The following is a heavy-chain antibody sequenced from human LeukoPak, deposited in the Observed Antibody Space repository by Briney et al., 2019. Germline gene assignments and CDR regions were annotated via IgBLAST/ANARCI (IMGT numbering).Heavy chain of an antibody. CDR2: ISYSGST. CDR1: GDSISSYH. Sequence: PSETLSLTCTVSGDSISSYHWSWIRQPPGKGLEWIGYISYSGSTNYNPSLKSRVTISVDPSKNQFPLKLSSVTAADTAVYYCARVGRGDHTWGSYYFDHWGQGTLVTVSS. V-gene: IGHV4-59*01. CDR3: ARVGRGDHTWGSYYFDH. J-gene: IGHJ4*02. D-gene: IGHD3-16*01.